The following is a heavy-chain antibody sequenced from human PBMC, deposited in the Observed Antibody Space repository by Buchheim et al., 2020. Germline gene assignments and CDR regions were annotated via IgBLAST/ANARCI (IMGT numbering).Heavy chain of an antibody. J-gene: IGHJ4*02. CDR3: ARGDISSWYYFDY. D-gene: IGHD2-15*01. CDR2: ISSRSSYI. CDR1: RFTLSPYS. V-gene: IGHV3-21*06. Sequence: EVQLVESGGGLVKPGGSLRLSCAGSRFTLSPYSMNWVRQAPGKGLEWVSTISSRSSYIFYGDSVKGRFSISRDDAKNSLYLHMNSLRAEDTAVYYCARGDISSWYYFDYWGQGAL.